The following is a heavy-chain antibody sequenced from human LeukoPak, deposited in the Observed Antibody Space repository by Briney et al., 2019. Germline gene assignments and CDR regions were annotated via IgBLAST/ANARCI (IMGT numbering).Heavy chain of an antibody. Sequence: ASVKVSCKASGYTFSVHYMHWVRQAPGQGLEWMGWINPNSGGTNYAQKFQGRVTMTRDTSISTAYMELSRLRSDDTAVYYCARGEYSGSYSGRDAFDIWGQGTMVTVSS. D-gene: IGHD1-26*01. CDR1: GYTFSVHY. CDR2: INPNSGGT. CDR3: ARGEYSGSYSGRDAFDI. V-gene: IGHV1-2*02. J-gene: IGHJ3*02.